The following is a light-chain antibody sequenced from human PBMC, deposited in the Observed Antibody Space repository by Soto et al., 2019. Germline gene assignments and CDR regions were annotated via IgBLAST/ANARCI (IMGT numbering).Light chain of an antibody. CDR3: QQFASSPRT. J-gene: IGKJ5*01. V-gene: IGKV3-20*01. CDR2: GAS. Sequence: EIVLTQSPGTLSLSPGERATLFCRASQSVATSQLAWYQQKPGQAPRLLIGASSRATGVPDRFIASGSGTDFTLTISRLEPEDFAVYYCQQFASSPRTFGRGTRLEIK. CDR1: QSVATSQ.